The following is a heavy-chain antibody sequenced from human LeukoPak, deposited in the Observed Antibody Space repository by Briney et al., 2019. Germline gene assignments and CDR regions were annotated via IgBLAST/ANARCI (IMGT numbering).Heavy chain of an antibody. Sequence: GASVKVSCKASGYTFTSHGISWVRQAPGQGLEWMGWISTYNGNTNYAENLQGRVTMTTDTSTSTAYMELRSLRSDDTAVYYCARKVSTMVRGVTTKIFDYWGQGTLVTVSS. CDR3: ARKVSTMVRGVTTKIFDY. V-gene: IGHV1-18*01. CDR1: GYTFTSHG. CDR2: ISTYNGNT. J-gene: IGHJ4*02. D-gene: IGHD3-10*01.